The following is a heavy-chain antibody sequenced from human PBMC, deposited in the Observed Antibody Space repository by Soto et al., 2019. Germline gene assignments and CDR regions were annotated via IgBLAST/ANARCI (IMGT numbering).Heavy chain of an antibody. Sequence: PGESLKISCKGSGYSFTSYWISWVRQMPGKGLEWMGRIDPSDSYTNYSPSFQGHVTISADKSISTAYLQWSSLKASDTAMYYCARLCSGGSCHYYYGMDVWGQGTTVTVS. J-gene: IGHJ6*02. CDR2: IDPSDSYT. V-gene: IGHV5-10-1*01. D-gene: IGHD2-15*01. CDR1: GYSFTSYW. CDR3: ARLCSGGSCHYYYGMDV.